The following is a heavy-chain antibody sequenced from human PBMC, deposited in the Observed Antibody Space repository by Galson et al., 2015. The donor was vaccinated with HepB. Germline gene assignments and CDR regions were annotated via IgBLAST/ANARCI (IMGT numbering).Heavy chain of an antibody. D-gene: IGHD1-1*01. CDR3: TRLGQRNGGMDV. Sequence: SLRLSCAASGFTFSGSAMHWVRQASGKGLEWVGRIRSKANSYATAYAASVKGRFTISRDDSKNTAYLQMNSLKTEDTAVYYCTRLGQRNGGMDVWGQGTTVTVSS. V-gene: IGHV3-73*01. J-gene: IGHJ6*02. CDR2: IRSKANSYAT. CDR1: GFTFSGSA.